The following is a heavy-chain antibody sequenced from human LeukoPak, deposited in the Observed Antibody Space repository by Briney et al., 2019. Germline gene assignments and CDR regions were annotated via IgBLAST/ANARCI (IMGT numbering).Heavy chain of an antibody. CDR1: GYTFTSYG. CDR3: ARDGAQPMAVAGYHFDY. J-gene: IGHJ4*02. Sequence: GASVKASCKASGYTFTSYGISWVRQAPGQGLEWMGWISAYNGNTNYAQKLQGRVTMTTDTSTSTAYMELRSLRSDDTAVYYCARDGAQPMAVAGYHFDYWGQGTLVTVSS. D-gene: IGHD6-19*01. V-gene: IGHV1-18*01. CDR2: ISAYNGNT.